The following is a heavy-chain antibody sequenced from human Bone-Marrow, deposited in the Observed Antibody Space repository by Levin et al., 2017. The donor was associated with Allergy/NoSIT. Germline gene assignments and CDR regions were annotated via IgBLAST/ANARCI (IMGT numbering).Heavy chain of an antibody. CDR2: ISSTSSTI. CDR3: ARDMYSAWTMISFDY. V-gene: IGHV3-48*04. CDR1: GFPFSSYS. J-gene: IGHJ4*02. Sequence: LSLTCAASGFPFSSYSMNWVRQAPGKGLEWVSYISSTSSTIYYADSVKGRFAISRDNAKSSLYLQMNSLRAEDTAVYYCARDMYSAWTMISFDYWGQGTLVTVSS. D-gene: IGHD1-26*01.